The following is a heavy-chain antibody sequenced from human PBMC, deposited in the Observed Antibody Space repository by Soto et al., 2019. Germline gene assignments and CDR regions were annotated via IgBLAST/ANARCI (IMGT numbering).Heavy chain of an antibody. CDR2: ISHTWNT. D-gene: IGHD2-21*01. CDR1: DYSISSGFY. CDR3: VRDPWEADCGETGCFEGNC. V-gene: IGHV4-38-2*02. J-gene: IGHJ4*02. Sequence: PSETLSLTCTVSDYSISSGFYWGWIRQPPGKGPEWIGSISHTWNTFYNPSFRSRVIISVDTSKSQFSLTVTSVTAADTAVYYCVRDPWEADCGETGCFEGNCWSQGTLVTVSA.